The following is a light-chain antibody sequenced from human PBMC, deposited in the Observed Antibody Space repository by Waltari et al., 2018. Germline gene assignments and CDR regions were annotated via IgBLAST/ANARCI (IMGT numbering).Light chain of an antibody. CDR3: QQYGSSPMYI. CDR1: QSVSNRY. J-gene: IGKJ2*01. V-gene: IGKV3-20*01. Sequence: ESVLTQSPGTLSLSPGERATLSCRASQSVSNRYLAWYQQKPGQAPRLLIYGASSRATGIPERFSGSGSGTDFTLTISRLEPEDFAVYFCQQYGSSPMYIFGQGTKLEIK. CDR2: GAS.